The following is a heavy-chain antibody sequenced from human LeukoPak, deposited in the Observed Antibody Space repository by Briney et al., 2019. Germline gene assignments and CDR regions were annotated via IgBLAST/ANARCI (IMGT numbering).Heavy chain of an antibody. D-gene: IGHD6-13*01. Sequence: SETLSLTCTVSGGSISSSSYYWGWIRQPPGKGLEWIGGIYYSGSTYYNPSLKSRVTISVDTSKNQFSLKLSPVTAADTAVYYCSAAAGPFALDYWGQGTLVTVSS. V-gene: IGHV4-39*01. J-gene: IGHJ4*02. CDR3: SAAAGPFALDY. CDR1: GGSISSSSYY. CDR2: IYYSGST.